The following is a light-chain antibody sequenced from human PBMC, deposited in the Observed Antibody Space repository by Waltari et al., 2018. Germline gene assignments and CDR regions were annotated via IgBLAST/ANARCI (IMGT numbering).Light chain of an antibody. CDR2: INSDGSQ. CDR1: RGDSNNH. Sequence: LVVNPISPTFSLLGGLGKPTLPLGRGDSNNHHAWAQKQPEKGPRYLMKINSDGSQSKGDEIPDRFSGSSSGAERYLTISNLQSEDEGDYYCQTGGHGTWVFGGGTKLTVL. V-gene: IGLV4-69*01. J-gene: IGLJ3*02. CDR3: QTGGHGTWV.